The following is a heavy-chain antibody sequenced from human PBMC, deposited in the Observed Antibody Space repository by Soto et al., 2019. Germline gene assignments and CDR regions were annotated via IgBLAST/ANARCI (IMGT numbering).Heavy chain of an antibody. CDR1: GFSLTTSGVG. CDR2: IYWDDDK. V-gene: IGHV2-5*02. Sequence: QITLNESGPTQVKPRQTLTLTCTFSGFSLTTSGVGVGWIRQSPGKAPEGLALIYWDDDKRYSPSLKSRLTITKDTSKNQVVLTMADLDPEDTATYYCAHRVLRTVFGLVTTTAIYFDFWGQGTPVAVSS. J-gene: IGHJ4*02. D-gene: IGHD3-3*01. CDR3: AHRVLRTVFGLVTTTAIYFDF.